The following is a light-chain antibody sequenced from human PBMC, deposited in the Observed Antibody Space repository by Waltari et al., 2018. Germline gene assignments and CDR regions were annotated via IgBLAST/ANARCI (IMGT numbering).Light chain of an antibody. CDR3: CSYGGVNTLGVL. CDR2: EVN. Sequence: QSALTQPASVSGSPGQSITITCTGSSADVGGYNLVSWYQHHPGQAPRLLIYEVNERPSGIPSRFSGSKSGNTASLTISGLQIGDEADYYCCSYGGVNTLGVLFGGGSKLTV. J-gene: IGLJ2*01. CDR1: SADVGGYNL. V-gene: IGLV2-23*02.